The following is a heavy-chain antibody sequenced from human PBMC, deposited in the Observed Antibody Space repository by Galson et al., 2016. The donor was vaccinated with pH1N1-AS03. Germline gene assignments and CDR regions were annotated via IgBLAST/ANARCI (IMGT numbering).Heavy chain of an antibody. Sequence: SLRLSCAASGFSFSSYAMGWVRQTPGRGLECLSIIDNGAFNTYYNYSLEGRFTISRDNSKNTLYLHMNSLRADETALYYCSKGLYDNYAGYFEYWGQGILVTVSS. CDR2: IDNGAFNT. J-gene: IGHJ4*02. CDR1: GFSFSSYA. V-gene: IGHV3-23*03. D-gene: IGHD5/OR15-5a*01. CDR3: SKGLYDNYAGYFEY.